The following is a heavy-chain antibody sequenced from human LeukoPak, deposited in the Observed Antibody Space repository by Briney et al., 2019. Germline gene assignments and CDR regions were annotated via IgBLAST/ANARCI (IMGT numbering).Heavy chain of an antibody. Sequence: PGGSLRLSCAASGFTFTDYYRSWIRQAPGKGLEWVSYISSSSNSTNYADSVKGRFTISRDNTKNSLYLQMNSLRAEDTAVYYCARDLTASSWDYYYGMDVWGKGTTVTVSS. D-gene: IGHD6-13*01. CDR1: GFTFTDYY. CDR2: ISSSSNST. J-gene: IGHJ6*04. V-gene: IGHV3-11*06. CDR3: ARDLTASSWDYYYGMDV.